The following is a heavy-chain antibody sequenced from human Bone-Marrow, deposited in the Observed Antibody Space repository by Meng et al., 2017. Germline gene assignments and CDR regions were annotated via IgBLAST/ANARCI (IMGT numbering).Heavy chain of an antibody. CDR2: INPSGGST. J-gene: IGHJ5*02. CDR1: GYPFTSYH. D-gene: IGHD1-1*01. Sequence: QGQSVQSGADVKKPGASVKCSCNASGYPFTSYHMHWVRQAPGQGLEWMGIINPSGGSTSYAQKFQGRVTMTRDTSTSTVYMELSSLRSEDTAVYYCARETTRVWWFDPWGQGTLVTVSS. CDR3: ARETTRVWWFDP. V-gene: IGHV1-46*01.